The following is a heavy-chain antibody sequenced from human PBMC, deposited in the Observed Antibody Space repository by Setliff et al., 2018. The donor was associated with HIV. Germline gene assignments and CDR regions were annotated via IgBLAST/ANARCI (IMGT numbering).Heavy chain of an antibody. Sequence: SETLSLTCTVSGDSISSSSFYWGWVRQPPGKGLEWIGSMYYSGSTYYNPSLKSRITMSVDTSKNRLSLKLSSVTAADAAVYYCARAMSSSWYIDGFDIWGQGTVVTVSS. V-gene: IGHV4-39*07. CDR3: ARAMSSSWYIDGFDI. CDR1: GDSISSSSFY. CDR2: MYYSGST. J-gene: IGHJ3*02. D-gene: IGHD6-13*01.